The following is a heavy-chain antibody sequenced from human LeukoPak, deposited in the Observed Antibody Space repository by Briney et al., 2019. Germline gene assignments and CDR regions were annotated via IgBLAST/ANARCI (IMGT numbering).Heavy chain of an antibody. V-gene: IGHV4-59*01. D-gene: IGHD2-2*01. Sequence: SETLSLTCTVSGGSISSYYWSWIRQPPGKGLEWIGYIYYSGSTNYNPSLKSRVTISVDTSKNQFSLKLSSVTAADTAVYYCARDLIVVVPAARGYYYYGMDVWGQGTTVTVSS. CDR2: IYYSGST. CDR3: ARDLIVVVPAARGYYYYGMDV. CDR1: GGSISSYY. J-gene: IGHJ6*02.